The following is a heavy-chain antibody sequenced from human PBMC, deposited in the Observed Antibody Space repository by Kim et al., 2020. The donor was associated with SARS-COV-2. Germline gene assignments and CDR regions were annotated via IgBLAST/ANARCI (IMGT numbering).Heavy chain of an antibody. CDR3: AREAMTTVIHASYYYGMDV. Sequence: GGSLRLSCAASGFTFSSYEMNWVRQAPGKGLEWVSYISSSGSTIYYADSVKGRFTISRDNAKNSLYLQMNSLRAEDTAVYYCAREAMTTVIHASYYYGMDVWGQGTTVTVSS. J-gene: IGHJ6*02. CDR1: GFTFSSYE. D-gene: IGHD4-4*01. CDR2: ISSSGSTI. V-gene: IGHV3-48*03.